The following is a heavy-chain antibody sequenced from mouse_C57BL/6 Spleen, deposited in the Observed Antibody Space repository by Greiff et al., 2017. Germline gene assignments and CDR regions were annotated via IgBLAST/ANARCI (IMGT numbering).Heavy chain of an antibody. J-gene: IGHJ4*01. D-gene: IGHD4-1*01. V-gene: IGHV5-6*01. CDR3: ARHPGTNYAMDY. Sequence: EVMLVESGGDLVKPGGSLKLSCAASGFTFSSYGMSWVRQTPDKRLEWVATISSGGSYTYYPDRVKGRFTISRDNAKNTLYLQMSSLKSEDTAMYYCARHPGTNYAMDYWGQGTSVTVSS. CDR2: ISSGGSYT. CDR1: GFTFSSYG.